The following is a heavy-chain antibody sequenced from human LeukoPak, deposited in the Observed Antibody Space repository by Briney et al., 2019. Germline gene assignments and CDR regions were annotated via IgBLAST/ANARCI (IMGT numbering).Heavy chain of an antibody. J-gene: IGHJ6*03. CDR3: AKGSQVAVAGGRYYYYYYYYMDV. D-gene: IGHD6-19*01. Sequence: PGGTLRLSCAASGFTFSSYGMNWVRQAPGKGLEWVSAIRGSGGSTYYADSVKGRFTISRDNSKNTLYLQMNSLRADDTAVYYCAKGSQVAVAGGRYYYYYYYYMDVWGKGTTVTISS. V-gene: IGHV3-23*01. CDR1: GFTFSSYG. CDR2: IRGSGGST.